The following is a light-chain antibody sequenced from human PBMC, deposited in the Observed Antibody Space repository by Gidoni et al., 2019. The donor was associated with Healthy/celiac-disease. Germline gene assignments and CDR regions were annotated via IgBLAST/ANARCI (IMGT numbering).Light chain of an antibody. CDR2: GAS. J-gene: IGKJ1*01. CDR3: QQYNNWPPWT. Sequence: IVMTQSPATLSVSPGERATLSCRASQSVSSNLAWYQQKPGQAPRLLIYGASTSATGIPARFSGSGSGTEFTLTISSLQSEDFAVYYCQQYNNWPPWTFXQXTKVXIK. CDR1: QSVSSN. V-gene: IGKV3-15*01.